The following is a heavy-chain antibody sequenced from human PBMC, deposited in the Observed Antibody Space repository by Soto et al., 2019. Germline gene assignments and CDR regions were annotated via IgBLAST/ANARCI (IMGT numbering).Heavy chain of an antibody. Sequence: PGESLKISCQGSGYTFATYWVGWVRQMPGKGLEWMGIIYPGDFDTRYSPSFQGQVSISADKSISTAYLQWNSLKASDTAIYYCARARDSSSSFYFDSWGQGTLVTV. V-gene: IGHV5-51*01. CDR1: GYTFATYW. CDR2: IYPGDFDT. CDR3: ARARDSSSSFYFDS. D-gene: IGHD6-13*01. J-gene: IGHJ4*02.